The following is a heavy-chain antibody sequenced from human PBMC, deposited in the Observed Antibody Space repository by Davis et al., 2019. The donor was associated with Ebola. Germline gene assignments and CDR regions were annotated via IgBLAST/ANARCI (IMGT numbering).Heavy chain of an antibody. V-gene: IGHV3-72*01. J-gene: IGHJ4*02. CDR3: ARAPDRVDY. CDR1: GFTFSDHY. Sequence: PGGSLRLSCVASGFTFSDHYMDWVRQAPGQGLEWVARIRNKGNSYTTEYAASVKDRFIISRDDSKDSLYLQMNSLRAEDTAVYYCARAPDRVDYWGQGTLVTVSS. CDR2: IRNKGNSYTT. D-gene: IGHD1-14*01.